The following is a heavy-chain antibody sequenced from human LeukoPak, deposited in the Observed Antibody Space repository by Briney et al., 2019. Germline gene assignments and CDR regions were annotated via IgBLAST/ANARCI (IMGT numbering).Heavy chain of an antibody. CDR1: GYTFTGYY. J-gene: IGHJ5*02. V-gene: IGHV1-2*06. Sequence: ASVKVSCKASGYTFTGYYMHWVRQAPGQGLEWMGRINPNSGGTNYAQKFQGRVTMTRDTSISTAYMDMSRLRSDDPAGYYFSRERIAAAGTFDPWGQGTLVTVSS. CDR2: INPNSGGT. D-gene: IGHD6-13*01. CDR3: SRERIAAAGTFDP.